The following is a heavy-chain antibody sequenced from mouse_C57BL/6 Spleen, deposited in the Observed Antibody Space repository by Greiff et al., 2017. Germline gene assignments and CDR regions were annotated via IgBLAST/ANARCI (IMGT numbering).Heavy chain of an antibody. V-gene: IGHV1-22*01. J-gene: IGHJ4*01. Sequence: VQLQQSGPELVKPGASVKMSCKASGYTFTDYNMHWVKQSHGKSLEWIGYINPNNGGTSYNQKFKGKATLTVNKSSSTAYMELRSLTSEDSAVYYCARARAYYSSYEYAMDYWGQGTSVTVSS. CDR3: ARARAYYSSYEYAMDY. CDR2: INPNNGGT. D-gene: IGHD2-5*01. CDR1: GYTFTDYN.